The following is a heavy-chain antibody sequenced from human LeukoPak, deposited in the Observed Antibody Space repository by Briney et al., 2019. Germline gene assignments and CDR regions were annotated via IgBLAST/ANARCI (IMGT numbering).Heavy chain of an antibody. V-gene: IGHV3-21*01. Sequence: GGSLRLSCAASGFTFSSYSMNWVRQAPGKGLGWVSSISSSSSYIYYADSVKGRFTISRDNAKNSLYLQMNSLRAEDTAVYYCARGSTYYDSSGQVPFDYWGQGTLVTVS. D-gene: IGHD3-22*01. CDR3: ARGSTYYDSSGQVPFDY. J-gene: IGHJ4*02. CDR2: ISSSSSYI. CDR1: GFTFSSYS.